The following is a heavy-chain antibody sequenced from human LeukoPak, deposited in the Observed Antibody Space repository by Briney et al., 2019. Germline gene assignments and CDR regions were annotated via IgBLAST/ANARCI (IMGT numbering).Heavy chain of an antibody. J-gene: IGHJ4*02. V-gene: IGHV1-8*01. Sequence: ASVKVSCKASGYTFSSYDITWVRQATGQGLEWMGWMNPNSGYADYAQKFQGRVTMPRNASIGTAYMELISLRYEDTAVYYCARGVEQAYLVDYWAREPWSPSPQ. CDR1: GYTFSSYD. CDR3: ARGVEQAYLVDY. D-gene: IGHD3-16*01. CDR2: MNPNSGYA.